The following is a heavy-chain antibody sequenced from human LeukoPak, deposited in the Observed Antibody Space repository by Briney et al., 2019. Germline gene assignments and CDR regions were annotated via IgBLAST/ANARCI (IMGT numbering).Heavy chain of an antibody. J-gene: IGHJ4*02. CDR3: ARVEPYYDSSGYYGQ. CDR2: INPNSGGT. CDR1: GYTFTGYY. Sequence: ASVKVSCKASGYTFTGYYMHWVRQAPGQGLEWMGWINPNSGGTNYAQKFQGRVTMTRDTSISTAYMELSRLRSDDTAVYYCARVEPYYDSSGYYGQWGQGTLVTVSS. D-gene: IGHD3-22*01. V-gene: IGHV1-2*02.